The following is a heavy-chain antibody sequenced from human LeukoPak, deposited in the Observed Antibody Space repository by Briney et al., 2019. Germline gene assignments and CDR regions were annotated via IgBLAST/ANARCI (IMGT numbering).Heavy chain of an antibody. CDR1: GGSISSYY. D-gene: IGHD5-24*01. CDR2: IYYSGST. CDR3: ARDRDGYNRDAFDI. J-gene: IGHJ3*02. V-gene: IGHV4-59*12. Sequence: SETLSLTCTVSGGSISSYYWSWIRQPPGKGLEWIGYIYYSGSTNYNPSLKSRVTISVDTSKNQFSLKLSSVTAADTAVYYCARDRDGYNRDAFDIWGQGTMVTVSS.